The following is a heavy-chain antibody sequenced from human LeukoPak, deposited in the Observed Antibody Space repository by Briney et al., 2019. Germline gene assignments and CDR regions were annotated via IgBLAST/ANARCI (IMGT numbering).Heavy chain of an antibody. Sequence: SETLSLTCAVYGGSFSGYYWSWIRQAPGKGLEWIGEINHSGNTNYNPSLKSRVTTSLDTSKNQFSLKLNSVTAADTAVYYCVTEPGYCTGGRCYGGWFDPWGQGTLVTVSS. V-gene: IGHV4-34*01. CDR1: GGSFSGYY. D-gene: IGHD2-15*01. J-gene: IGHJ5*02. CDR2: INHSGNT. CDR3: VTEPGYCTGGRCYGGWFDP.